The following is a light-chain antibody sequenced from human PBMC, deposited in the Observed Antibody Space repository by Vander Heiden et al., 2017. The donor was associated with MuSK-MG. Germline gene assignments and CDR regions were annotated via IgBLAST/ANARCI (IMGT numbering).Light chain of an antibody. J-gene: IGKJ2*01. CDR2: AAS. V-gene: IGKV1-9*01. CDR1: LGISSY. Sequence: DIQLTQSPSFLSASVGDRVTITCRASLGISSYLAWYQQKPGKAPKLLIYAASTLQSGVPSRFSGSGSGTEFTLTISSLQPEDFATYYCQQLNSYPPSYTFGQGTKLEIK. CDR3: QQLNSYPPSYT.